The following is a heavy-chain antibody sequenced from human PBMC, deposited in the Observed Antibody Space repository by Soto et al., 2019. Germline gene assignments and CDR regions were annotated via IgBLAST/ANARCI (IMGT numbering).Heavy chain of an antibody. V-gene: IGHV4-39*01. J-gene: IGHJ4*02. CDR3: ARHGSY. CDR1: GVSISSSSYY. CDR2: IYYGGSS. Sequence: LSETLSLTCAVSGVSISSSSYYWGWIRQPPGKGLEWIGTIYYGGSSYSNPSLKSRVTISLDTSKNQFSLTLTSVTAADTAVYYCARHGSYWGQGTLVTVSS.